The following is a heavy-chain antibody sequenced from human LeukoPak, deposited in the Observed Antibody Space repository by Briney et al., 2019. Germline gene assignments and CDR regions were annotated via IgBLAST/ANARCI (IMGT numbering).Heavy chain of an antibody. D-gene: IGHD3-22*01. V-gene: IGHV1-69*04. CDR1: GGTFSSYA. J-gene: IGHJ4*02. CDR3: ARVWLSPYFFDY. Sequence: SVKVSCKASGGTFSSYAISWVRQAPGQGLEWMGRIIPILGIANYAQKFQGRVTITADKSTSTAYMELSSLRSDDTAVFYCARVWLSPYFFDYWGQGTLVTVSS. CDR2: IIPILGIA.